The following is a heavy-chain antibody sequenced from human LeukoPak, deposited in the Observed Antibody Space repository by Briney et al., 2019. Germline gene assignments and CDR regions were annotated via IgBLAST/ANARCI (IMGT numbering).Heavy chain of an antibody. D-gene: IGHD7-27*01. CDR3: ASSRANWGSILVYGMDV. CDR1: GYTFTSYY. CDR2: INPSGSST. V-gene: IGHV1-46*01. Sequence: ASVKVSCKASGYTFTSYYMHWVRQAPGQGLEWMGIINPSGSSTSYAQKFQGRVTMTRDTSTSTVYMELSSLRSEDTAVYYCASSRANWGSILVYGMDVWGKGTTVTVSS. J-gene: IGHJ6*04.